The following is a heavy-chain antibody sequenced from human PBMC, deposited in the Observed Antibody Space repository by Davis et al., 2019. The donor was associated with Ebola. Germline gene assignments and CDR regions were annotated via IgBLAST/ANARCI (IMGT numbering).Heavy chain of an antibody. Sequence: SETLSLTCAVYGGSFSGYYWSWIRQPPGKGLEWIGEINHSGSTNYNPSLKSRVTISVDTSKNQFSLKLSSVTAADTAVYYCARWEYDSGGYYLGHWGQGTLVTVSS. J-gene: IGHJ4*02. CDR3: ARWEYDSGGYYLGH. D-gene: IGHD3-22*01. CDR1: GGSFSGYY. V-gene: IGHV4-34*01. CDR2: INHSGST.